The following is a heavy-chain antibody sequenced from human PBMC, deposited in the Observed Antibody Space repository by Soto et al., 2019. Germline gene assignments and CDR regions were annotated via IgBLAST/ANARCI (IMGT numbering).Heavy chain of an antibody. D-gene: IGHD1-20*01. J-gene: IGHJ4*02. CDR2: IYWDDGE. CDR1: GVLLTTAGVG. Sequence: QINLKESGPTLVKPTQTLTLTCSFSGVLLTTAGVGVGWVRQSPAEALEWLALIYWDDGERYSPSLKTSLTSAPDNSNPRMNLKPTNIAPVQTTTYYCARSRNPITEDPQVGDFDSWGKGTPLTVSS. V-gene: IGHV2-5*02. CDR3: ARSRNPITEDPQVGDFDS.